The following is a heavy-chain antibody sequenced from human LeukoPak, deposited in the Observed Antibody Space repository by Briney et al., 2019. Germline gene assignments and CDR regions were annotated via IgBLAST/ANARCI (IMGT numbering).Heavy chain of an antibody. CDR3: ARAGIAVAGQAEYFQH. V-gene: IGHV1-8*01. D-gene: IGHD6-19*01. CDR1: GYTFTSYD. J-gene: IGHJ1*01. CDR2: MNPNSGNT. Sequence: ASVKVSCKASGYTFTSYDINWVRQATGQGLEWMGWMNPNSGNTGYAQKFQGRVTMTRNTSISTAYMELSSLRSEDTAVYYCARAGIAVAGQAEYFQHWGQGTLVTASS.